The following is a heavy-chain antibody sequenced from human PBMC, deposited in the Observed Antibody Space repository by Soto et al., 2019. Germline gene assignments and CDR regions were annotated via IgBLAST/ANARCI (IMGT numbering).Heavy chain of an antibody. Sequence: EVQLVESGGGLVQPGGSLRLSCAASGFTVSSNYMSWVRQAPGKGLEWVSVIYSGGSTYYADSVKGRFTISRYNSNNTRYLQMNSLRAEDAAVYYCARQRYCSSTSGLVGYYYYYYMDVWGKGTTVTVSS. CDR2: IYSGGST. CDR3: ARQRYCSSTSGLVGYYYYYYMDV. J-gene: IGHJ6*03. CDR1: GFTVSSNY. V-gene: IGHV3-53*04. D-gene: IGHD2-2*01.